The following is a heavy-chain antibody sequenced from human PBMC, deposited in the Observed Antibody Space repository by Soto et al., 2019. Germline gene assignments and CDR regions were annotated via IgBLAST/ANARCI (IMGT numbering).Heavy chain of an antibody. CDR1: GGAFGTSY. CDR2: INHNGDS. J-gene: IGHJ3*02. CDR3: ARVTRFPDAFDI. Sequence: QVHLQQWGAGLLKPSETLSLTCGVYGGAFGTSYWAWIRQSPEKGLEWIGEINHNGDSNYNPSLNVRLTISLDIFENQFSPKLTPVAAADTAVYYCARVTRFPDAFDIWGQGTPVIVSS. V-gene: IGHV4-34*01.